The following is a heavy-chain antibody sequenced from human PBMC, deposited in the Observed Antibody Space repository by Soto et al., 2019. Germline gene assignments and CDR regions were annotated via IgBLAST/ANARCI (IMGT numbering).Heavy chain of an antibody. J-gene: IGHJ3*02. CDR2: IIPILGIA. CDR3: ARDNCSGGSCYSNAFDI. CDR1: GGTFSSYT. Sequence: QVQLVQSGAEVKKPGSSVKVSCKASGGTFSSYTISWVRQAPGQGLGWMGRIIPILGIANYAQKFQGRVTITADKSTSTAYMELSSLRSEDTAVYYCARDNCSGGSCYSNAFDIWGQGTMVTVSS. V-gene: IGHV1-69*08. D-gene: IGHD2-15*01.